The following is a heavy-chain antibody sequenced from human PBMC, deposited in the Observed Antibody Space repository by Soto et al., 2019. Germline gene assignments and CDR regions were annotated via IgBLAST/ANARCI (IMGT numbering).Heavy chain of an antibody. CDR3: AKDRYYDTPGWFDP. J-gene: IGHJ5*02. CDR2: ISANGGSI. Sequence: EAQLLASGGGLVQPGGSLRLSCVGSGFTFRDHAMRWVRQAPGRGLEWVSAISANGGSIQHADTVKGRFSVPRDNAKNTVYLQMDNLRTEDSAVYYCAKDRYYDTPGWFDPGGQGSRVIVSS. CDR1: GFTFRDHA. D-gene: IGHD3-22*01. V-gene: IGHV3-23*01.